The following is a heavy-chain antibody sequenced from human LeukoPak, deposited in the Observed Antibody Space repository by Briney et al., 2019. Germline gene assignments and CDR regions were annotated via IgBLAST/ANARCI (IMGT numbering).Heavy chain of an antibody. CDR1: GGSISSYY. CDR3: ARGGYYGSGSYYRDYYYCYGMDV. CDR2: IYYSGST. D-gene: IGHD3-10*01. Sequence: SETLSLTCTVSGGSISSYYWSWIRQPPGKGLEWIGYIYYSGSTNYNPSLKSRVTISVDTSKTQFSLKLSSVTAADTAVYYCARGGYYGSGSYYRDYYYCYGMDVWGQGTTVTVSS. J-gene: IGHJ6*02. V-gene: IGHV4-59*01.